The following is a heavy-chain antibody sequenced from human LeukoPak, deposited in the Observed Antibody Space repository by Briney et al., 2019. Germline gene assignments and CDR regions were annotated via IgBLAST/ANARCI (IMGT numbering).Heavy chain of an antibody. CDR1: GYTFTSYG. CDR2: IIPILGIA. CDR3: ARDRDCSSTSCKNYYYYGMDV. J-gene: IGHJ6*02. V-gene: IGHV1-69*04. D-gene: IGHD2-2*01. Sequence: SVKVSCKASGYTFTSYGISWVRQAPGQGLEWMGRIIPILGIANYAQKFQGRVTITADKSTSTAYMELSSLRSEDTAVYYCARDRDCSSTSCKNYYYYGMDVWGQGTTVTVSS.